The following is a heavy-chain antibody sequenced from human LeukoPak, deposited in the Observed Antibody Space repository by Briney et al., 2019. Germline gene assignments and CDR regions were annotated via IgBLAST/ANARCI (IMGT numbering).Heavy chain of an antibody. Sequence: AGGSLRLSCAASGFDVTSKYMTWVRQTPEKGLDWVSVIYSAASTLYAASVKGRFTISRDKSNNTLYLEMNSLRAEDTAVYYCARGDGYYYGSGSYRDFWGQGTLVTVSS. CDR2: IYSAAST. D-gene: IGHD3-10*01. CDR1: GFDVTSKY. J-gene: IGHJ4*02. CDR3: ARGDGYYYGSGSYRDF. V-gene: IGHV3-66*01.